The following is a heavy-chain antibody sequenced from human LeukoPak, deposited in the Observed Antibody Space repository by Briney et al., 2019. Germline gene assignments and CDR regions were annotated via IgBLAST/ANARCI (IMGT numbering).Heavy chain of an antibody. V-gene: IGHV1-2*02. Sequence: ASVKVSCKASGYTFTGYYMHWVRQAPGQGLEWMGWINPNSGGTNYAQKFQGRVTMTRDTSISTAYMELSRLRSDDTAEYYCARDLKAAAAGTVDYWGQGTLVTVSS. CDR1: GYTFTGYY. J-gene: IGHJ4*02. D-gene: IGHD6-13*01. CDR2: INPNSGGT. CDR3: ARDLKAAAAGTVDY.